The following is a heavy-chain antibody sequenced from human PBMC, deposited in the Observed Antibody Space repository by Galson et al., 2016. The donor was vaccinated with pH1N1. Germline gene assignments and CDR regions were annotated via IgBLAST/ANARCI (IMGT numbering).Heavy chain of an antibody. CDR1: GYTFTSQW. D-gene: IGHD4-17*01. J-gene: IGHJ3*02. V-gene: IGHV5-51*03. CDR2: VNPGGSTI. Sequence: QSGAEVKKPGESLKISCKASGYTFTSQWIAWVRQVPGQGLEWVGAVNPGGSTIRYRPSFQGRVTISSDRSITTAYLQWISLRASDTATYYCARQYDFGDYRGDAFDIWGQGTLVIVSS. CDR3: ARQYDFGDYRGDAFDI.